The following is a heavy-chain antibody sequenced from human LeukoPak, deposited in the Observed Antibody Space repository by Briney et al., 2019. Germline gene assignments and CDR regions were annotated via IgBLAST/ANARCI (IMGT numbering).Heavy chain of an antibody. V-gene: IGHV3-23*01. J-gene: IGHJ5*02. CDR3: AKGSAYREWFLDWFDP. Sequence: GGSLRLSFAASGFTFSRYAMSWVRQAPGKGLEWVSAISGSGGSTYYADSVKGRFTISRDNSKNTLYLQMNSLRAEDTAVYYCAKGSAYREWFLDWFDPWGQGTLVTVSS. CDR2: ISGSGGST. CDR1: GFTFSRYA. D-gene: IGHD3-3*01.